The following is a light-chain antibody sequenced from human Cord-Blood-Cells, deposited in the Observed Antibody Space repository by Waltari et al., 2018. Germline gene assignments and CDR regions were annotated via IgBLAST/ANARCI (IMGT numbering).Light chain of an antibody. CDR2: AAS. CDR1: QGISSY. J-gene: IGKJ5*01. V-gene: IGKV1-8*01. CDR3: QQYYSYPIT. Sequence: AIRITPFPSSLPASTGERITITCRASQGISSYLAWYQQKPGKAPKLLIYAASTLRSGVPSRFSGSGSGTDFTLTISCLQSEDFATYYCQQYYSYPITFGQGTRLEIK.